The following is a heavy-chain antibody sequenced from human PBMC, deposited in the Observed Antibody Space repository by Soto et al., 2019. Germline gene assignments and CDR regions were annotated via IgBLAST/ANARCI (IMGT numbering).Heavy chain of an antibody. CDR1: GFTFSSYW. CDR3: ARAIYISSWYLWEDDAFDI. V-gene: IGHV3-74*01. Sequence: EVQLVESGGGLVQPGGSLRLSCAASGFTFSSYWMHWVRQAPGKGLVWVSRINSDGSSTSYADSVKGRFTISRDNAKNTLYLQMNSLRAEDTAVYYCARAIYISSWYLWEDDAFDIWGQGTMVTVSS. D-gene: IGHD6-13*01. J-gene: IGHJ3*02. CDR2: INSDGSST.